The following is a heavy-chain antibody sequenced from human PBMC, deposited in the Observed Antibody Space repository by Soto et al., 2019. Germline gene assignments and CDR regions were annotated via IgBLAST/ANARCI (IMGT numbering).Heavy chain of an antibody. D-gene: IGHD6-19*01. J-gene: IGHJ4*02. V-gene: IGHV3-53*02. Sequence: EVSLVETEGGLIHPGGSLRLSCAASGLPVSRMFMNWVRQAPRKGLEWVSVIYPAGPTYYTHPVKGRFTISRDNSKNTLFLQLNKLRAEDTAVYYCARDADSSGLHYWGQGILVTVSS. CDR3: ARDADSSGLHY. CDR1: GLPVSRMF. CDR2: IYPAGPT.